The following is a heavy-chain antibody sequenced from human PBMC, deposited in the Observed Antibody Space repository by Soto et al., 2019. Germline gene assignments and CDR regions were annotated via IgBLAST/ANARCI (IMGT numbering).Heavy chain of an antibody. CDR1: GFTFSSYA. CDR3: AVPQEWSDY. Sequence: GGSLRLSCAASGFTFSSYAMSWIRQAPGKGLEWVSYISSSGGTIYYADSVKGRFTISRDNAKNSLYLQMNSLRAEDTAVYYCAVPQEWSDYWGQGTLVTVSS. CDR2: ISSSGGTI. D-gene: IGHD3-3*01. V-gene: IGHV3-11*01. J-gene: IGHJ4*02.